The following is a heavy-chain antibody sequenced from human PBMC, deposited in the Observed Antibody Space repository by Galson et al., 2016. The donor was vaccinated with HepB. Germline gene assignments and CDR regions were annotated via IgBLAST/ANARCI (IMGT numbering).Heavy chain of an antibody. CDR3: ARDLKGELWERDDYYHGMDV. CDR1: GYTFTNFG. CDR2: VSGYSGQT. J-gene: IGHJ6*02. Sequence: SVKVSCKASGYTFTNFGISWVRQAPGQGLEWLGWVSGYSGQTNYAQNLQGRITMTTETSTSTAYMELRSLTSDDTADYYCARDLKGELWERDDYYHGMDVWGQGTPVLVSS. V-gene: IGHV1-18*04. D-gene: IGHD3-16*01.